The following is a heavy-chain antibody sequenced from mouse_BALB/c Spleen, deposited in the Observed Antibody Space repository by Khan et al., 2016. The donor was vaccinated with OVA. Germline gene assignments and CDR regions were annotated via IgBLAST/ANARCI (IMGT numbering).Heavy chain of an antibody. Sequence: EVELVESGGGLVQPGGSLKLSCAASGFTFSSHTMSWVRQTPEKRLEWVAYISNGGGSTYYPDTVKGRFPLSRDNAKNTMYLQMRSLKEEDTARYYGARHGIPRNYAMDYWGQGTTVTVSS. CDR1: GFTFSSHT. D-gene: IGHD4-1*01. CDR3: ARHGIPRNYAMDY. J-gene: IGHJ4*01. CDR2: ISNGGGST. V-gene: IGHV5-12-2*01.